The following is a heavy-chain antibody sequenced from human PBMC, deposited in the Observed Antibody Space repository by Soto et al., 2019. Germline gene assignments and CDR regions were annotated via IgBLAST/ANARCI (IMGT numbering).Heavy chain of an antibody. V-gene: IGHV4-30-4*01. CDR1: GESISSGDHY. CDR2: IYYSGNT. J-gene: IGHJ6*02. Sequence: SETLSLTCTVSGESISSGDHYWSWVRQSPGEGLEWIGFIYYSGNTYYNPSLKSRVSMSVDTSNNQFSLKLNSVTAADTAVYYCARDAGYCNSVSCYPYNMDVWSQGTTVTVSS. D-gene: IGHD2-15*01. CDR3: ARDAGYCNSVSCYPYNMDV.